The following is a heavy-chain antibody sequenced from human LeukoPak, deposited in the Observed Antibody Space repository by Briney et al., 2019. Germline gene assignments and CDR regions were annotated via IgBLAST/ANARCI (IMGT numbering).Heavy chain of an antibody. D-gene: IGHD1-26*01. Sequence: GASVEVSCKASGYTFTNYDINWVRQATGQGLEWMGWMNPNTGDTVYAQKFQGRVTLTRSTSISTAYMELSSLTSEDTAVYYCARGYSGGSYYEDYWGQGTLVTVSS. CDR2: MNPNTGDT. V-gene: IGHV1-8*03. CDR3: ARGYSGGSYYEDY. CDR1: GYTFTNYD. J-gene: IGHJ4*02.